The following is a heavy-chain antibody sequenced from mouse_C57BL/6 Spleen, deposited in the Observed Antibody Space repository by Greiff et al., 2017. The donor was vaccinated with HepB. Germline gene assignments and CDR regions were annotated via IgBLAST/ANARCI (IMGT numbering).Heavy chain of an antibody. J-gene: IGHJ1*03. CDR3: ARQGTTVVPLDV. Sequence: EVMLVESGGDLVKPGGSLKLSCAASGFTFSSYGMSWVRQTPDKRLEWVATISSGGSYTYYPDSVKGRFTISRDNAKNTLYLQMSSLKSEDTAMYYCARQGTTVVPLDVWGTGTTVTVSS. CDR1: GFTFSSYG. D-gene: IGHD1-1*01. V-gene: IGHV5-6*02. CDR2: ISSGGSYT.